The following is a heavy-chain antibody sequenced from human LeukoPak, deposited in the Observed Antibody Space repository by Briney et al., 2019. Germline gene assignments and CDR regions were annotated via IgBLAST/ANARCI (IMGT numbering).Heavy chain of an antibody. V-gene: IGHV6-1*01. CDR2: TYYRSKWSN. D-gene: IGHD5-24*01. CDR3: ARSYNYYYDY. Sequence: SQTLSLTCAISGDSVSSNSASWHWIRQSPSRGLEWLGRTYYRSKWSNDYAVSVKSRININPDTSKNQFSLQLNSVTPENTAVYYCARSYNYYYDYWGQGTLVTVSS. CDR1: GDSVSSNSAS. J-gene: IGHJ4*02.